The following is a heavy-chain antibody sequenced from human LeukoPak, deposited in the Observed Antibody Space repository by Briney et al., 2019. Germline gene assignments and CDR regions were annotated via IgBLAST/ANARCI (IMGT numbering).Heavy chain of an antibody. D-gene: IGHD2-2*01. CDR2: ISGSGGST. CDR3: AKYCSSPSCSSH. CDR1: GFTFSNKA. J-gene: IGHJ4*02. V-gene: IGHV3-23*01. Sequence: GGSLRLSCAASGFTFSNKAMSRVRQAPGKGLEWVSTISGSGGSTYYADSVRGRFTISRDNSKNTLYLQMNSLRAEDTAVYYCAKYCSSPSCSSHWGQGTLVTVSS.